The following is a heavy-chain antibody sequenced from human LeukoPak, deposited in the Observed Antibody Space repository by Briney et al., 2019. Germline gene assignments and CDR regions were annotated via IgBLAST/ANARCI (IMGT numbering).Heavy chain of an antibody. Sequence: SETLSLTCTVSGGSISSGSYYWSWSRQPAGKGLEWIGRIYTSGSTNYNPSLKSRVTISVDTSKNQFSLKLSSVAAADTAVYYCARVTDYYDSSGYSDYWGQGTLVTVSS. CDR1: GGSISSGSYY. CDR2: IYTSGST. D-gene: IGHD3-22*01. J-gene: IGHJ4*02. CDR3: ARVTDYYDSSGYSDY. V-gene: IGHV4-61*02.